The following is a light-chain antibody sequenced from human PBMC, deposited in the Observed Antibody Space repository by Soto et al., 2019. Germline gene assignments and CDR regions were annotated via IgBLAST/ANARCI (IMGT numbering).Light chain of an antibody. V-gene: IGLV2-14*01. Sequence: QSALTQPASVSGSPGQSITISCTGTSSDVGGYKYVSWYQQHPGKTPQLMIYEVSNRPSGVSNRFSGSKSGNTASLTISGLQAEDEADYYCSSYTGSNTRYVFGTGTNVTVL. CDR1: SSDVGGYKY. CDR2: EVS. CDR3: SSYTGSNTRYV. J-gene: IGLJ1*01.